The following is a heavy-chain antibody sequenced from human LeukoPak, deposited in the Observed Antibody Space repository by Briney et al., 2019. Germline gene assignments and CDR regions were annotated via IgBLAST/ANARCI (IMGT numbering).Heavy chain of an antibody. Sequence: GGSLRLSCEVSGFTFTDYWMNWVRQAPGKGPEWGASIRQDGSEKTYVDSVKGRFTISRDNTKNSLSLQLNGLRAEDTAVYYCARDGTAAGLYFDLWGQGTLVTVSS. CDR2: IRQDGSEK. V-gene: IGHV3-7*01. D-gene: IGHD6-13*01. J-gene: IGHJ4*01. CDR1: GFTFTDYW. CDR3: ARDGTAAGLYFDL.